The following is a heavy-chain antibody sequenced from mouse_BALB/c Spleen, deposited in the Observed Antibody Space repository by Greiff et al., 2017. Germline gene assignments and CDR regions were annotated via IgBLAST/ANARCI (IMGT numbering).Heavy chain of an antibody. CDR1: GYSITSGYY. J-gene: IGHJ2*01. Sequence: EVKLLESGPGLVKPSQSLSLTCSVTGYSITSGYYWNWIRQFPGNKLEWMGYISYDGSNNYNPSLKNRISITRDTSKNQFFLKLNSVTTEDTATYYCARGSTMITSYFDYWGQGTTLTVSS. CDR3: ARGSTMITSYFDY. D-gene: IGHD2-4*01. CDR2: ISYDGSN. V-gene: IGHV3-6*02.